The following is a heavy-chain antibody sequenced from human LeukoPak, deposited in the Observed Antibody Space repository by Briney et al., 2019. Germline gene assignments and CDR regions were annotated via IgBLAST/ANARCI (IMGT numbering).Heavy chain of an antibody. Sequence: GGSLRLSCAASGFTFSTYSMNWVRQAPGKGLELVSSISSSSSYIYYADSVKGRFTISRDSAKNSLYVQMNSLRAEDTAVYYCARAFLWNCGGDCYPPGYWGQGTLVTVSS. CDR2: ISSSSSYI. D-gene: IGHD2-21*02. CDR3: ARAFLWNCGGDCYPPGY. V-gene: IGHV3-21*01. CDR1: GFTFSTYS. J-gene: IGHJ4*02.